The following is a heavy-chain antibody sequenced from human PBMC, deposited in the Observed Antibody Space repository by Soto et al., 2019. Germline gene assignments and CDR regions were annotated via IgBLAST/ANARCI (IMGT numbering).Heavy chain of an antibody. CDR3: AREGQLVPQFDY. Sequence: QVQLVQSGAEVKKPGSSVKVSCKASGGTFSSYTISWVRQAPGQGLEWMGRIIPTLGIANSAPKFQGRVTITADKSTSTAYMELSSLRSEDTAVYYCAREGQLVPQFDYRGQGTLVTVSS. J-gene: IGHJ4*02. CDR2: IIPTLGIA. V-gene: IGHV1-69*08. CDR1: GGTFSSYT. D-gene: IGHD6-6*01.